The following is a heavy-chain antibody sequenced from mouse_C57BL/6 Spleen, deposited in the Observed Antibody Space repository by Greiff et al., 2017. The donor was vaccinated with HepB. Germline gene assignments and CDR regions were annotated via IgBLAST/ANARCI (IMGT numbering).Heavy chain of an antibody. CDR1: GYSITSGYD. J-gene: IGHJ2*01. Sequence: EVKVVESGPGMVKPSQSLSLTCTVTGYSITSGYDWHWIRHFPGNKLEWMGYISYSGSTNYNPSLKSRISITHDTSKNHFFLKLNSVTTEDTATYYCARAPSHYYGSRDYWGQGTTLTVSS. D-gene: IGHD1-1*01. CDR3: ARAPSHYYGSRDY. V-gene: IGHV3-1*01. CDR2: ISYSGST.